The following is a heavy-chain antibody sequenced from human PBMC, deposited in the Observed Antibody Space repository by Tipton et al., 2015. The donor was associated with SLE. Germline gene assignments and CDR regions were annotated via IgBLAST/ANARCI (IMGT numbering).Heavy chain of an antibody. CDR3: ARHLDYESSQAWFCP. CDR2: IYFSGAT. Sequence: TLSLTCTVSGGSVSSYYWSWIRQPPGKGLEWIGYIYFSGATSYNPSLQSRVSISVDTSKNQVSLELSSVTAADTAMYYCARHLDYESSQAWFCPWGQRTLVTVAS. J-gene: IGHJ5*02. V-gene: IGHV4-59*08. D-gene: IGHD3-22*01. CDR1: GGSVSSYY.